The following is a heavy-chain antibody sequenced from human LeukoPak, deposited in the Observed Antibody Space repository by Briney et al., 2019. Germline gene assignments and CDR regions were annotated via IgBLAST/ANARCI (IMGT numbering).Heavy chain of an antibody. J-gene: IGHJ4*02. CDR3: AKATVGAYFDY. Sequence: GGSLRLSCAASGFTFSSYAMRWVRQAPGKGLEWVSGISWNSGSIGCADSVKGRFTISRDNAKNSLYLQMNSLRAEDTALYYCAKATVGAYFDYWGQGTLVTVSS. CDR2: ISWNSGSI. CDR1: GFTFSSYA. V-gene: IGHV3-9*01. D-gene: IGHD1-26*01.